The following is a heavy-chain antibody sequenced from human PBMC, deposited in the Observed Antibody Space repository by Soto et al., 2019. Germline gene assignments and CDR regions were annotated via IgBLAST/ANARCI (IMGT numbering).Heavy chain of an antibody. CDR3: ARSFELERRSRYYYYGMDV. J-gene: IGHJ6*02. CDR1: GGTFSSYA. CDR2: IIPIFGTA. V-gene: IGHV1-69*01. Sequence: QVQLVQSGAEVKKPGSSVKVSCKASGGTFSSYAISWVRQAPGQGLEWMGGIIPIFGTANYAQKFQGRVTITADESTSTAYMELSSLRSEDTAVYCCARSFELERRSRYYYYGMDVWGQGTTVTVSS. D-gene: IGHD1-1*01.